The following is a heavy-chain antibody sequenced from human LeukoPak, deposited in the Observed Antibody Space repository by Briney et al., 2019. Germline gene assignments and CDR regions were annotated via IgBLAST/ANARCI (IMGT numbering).Heavy chain of an antibody. CDR2: INAGNGNT. Sequence: GASVKVSCKASGYTFTSYAMHWVRQAPGQRLEWMGWINAGNGNTKYSQKFQGRVTITADESTSTAYMELSSLRSEDTAVYYCAIDLPLPMVRGVMPPYYYYGMDVWGQGTTVTVSS. J-gene: IGHJ6*02. CDR1: GYTFTSYA. CDR3: AIDLPLPMVRGVMPPYYYYGMDV. V-gene: IGHV1-3*01. D-gene: IGHD3-10*01.